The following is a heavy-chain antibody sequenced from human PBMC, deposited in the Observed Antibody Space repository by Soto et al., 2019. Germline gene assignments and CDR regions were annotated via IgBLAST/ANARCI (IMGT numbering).Heavy chain of an antibody. CDR3: GRKGGWEFDY. J-gene: IGHJ4*02. CDR2: IWYDGSNQ. CDR1: GFTFSSYG. Sequence: QVQLVESGGGVVQPGRSLRLSCAASGFTFSSYGMHWVRQAPGKGLEWVAIIWYDGSNQYYAYSVKGRFTISRDNSKNTLYLQMNSLRAEDTAGYYCGRKGGWEFDYWGQGTLVTVSS. D-gene: IGHD6-19*01. V-gene: IGHV3-33*01.